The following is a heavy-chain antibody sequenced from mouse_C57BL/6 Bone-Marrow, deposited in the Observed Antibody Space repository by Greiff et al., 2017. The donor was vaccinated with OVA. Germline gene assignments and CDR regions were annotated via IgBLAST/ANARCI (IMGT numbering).Heavy chain of an antibody. CDR1: GYTFTDYY. CDR3: ARSAQVY. Sequence: VQLQQSGPELVKPGASVTISCKASGYTFTDYYMNWVKQSHGKSLEWIGDINPNNGGTSYNQKFKGKATLTVDKSSSTAYMELRSLTSEDSAVYYCARSAQVYWGQGTTLTVSS. D-gene: IGHD3-2*02. V-gene: IGHV1-26*01. J-gene: IGHJ2*01. CDR2: INPNNGGT.